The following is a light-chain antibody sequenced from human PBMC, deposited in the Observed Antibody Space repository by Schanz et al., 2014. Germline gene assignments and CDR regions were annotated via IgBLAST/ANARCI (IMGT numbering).Light chain of an antibody. J-gene: IGLJ2*01. V-gene: IGLV2-14*01. CDR1: SSDVGGYNY. CDR2: DVS. Sequence: QSALTQPASVSGSPGQSITISCTGTSSDVGGYNYVSWYQQHPGKAPKLMIYDVSNRPSGVSNRFSGSKSGNTASLTISGLQAEDEADYYCSSYVSSSAVLFGGGTKLTVL. CDR3: SSYVSSSAVL.